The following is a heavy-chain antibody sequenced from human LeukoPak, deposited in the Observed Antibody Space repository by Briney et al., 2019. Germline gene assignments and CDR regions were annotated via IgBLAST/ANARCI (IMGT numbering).Heavy chain of an antibody. CDR2: IYHTGST. CDR3: TRSIMNFYVSGT. V-gene: IGHV4-61*01. CDR1: GGSVSSTSSSYF. J-gene: IGHJ5*02. Sequence: SETLSLTCTVSGGSVSSTSSSYFWNWMRQPPGKGLEWIGYIYHTGSTKYNPSLESRATMSVDTFKNQFSLKLRSVTAADTAVYYCTRSIMNFYVSGTWGRGTLVTVSS. D-gene: IGHD3-10*01.